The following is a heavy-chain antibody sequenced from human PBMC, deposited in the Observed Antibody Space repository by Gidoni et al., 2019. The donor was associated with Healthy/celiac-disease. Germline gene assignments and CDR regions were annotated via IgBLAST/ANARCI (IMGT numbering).Heavy chain of an antibody. CDR2: IYPGDSDT. CDR1: GYSLTSYW. CDR3: ARPPDYGDYPFFDY. V-gene: IGHV5-51*01. J-gene: IGHJ4*02. Sequence: AQPVQSGAEAKTPGESLKIDCKGSGYSLTSYWIGWVRQMPGKGLEWMGIIYPGDSDTRYSPSFQGQVTISADKSISTAYLQWSSLKASDTAMYYCARPPDYGDYPFFDYWGQGTLVTVSS. D-gene: IGHD4-17*01.